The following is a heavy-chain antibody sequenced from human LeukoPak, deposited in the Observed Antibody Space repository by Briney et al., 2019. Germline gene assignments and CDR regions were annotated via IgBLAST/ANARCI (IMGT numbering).Heavy chain of an antibody. D-gene: IGHD2-2*01. J-gene: IGHJ6*03. CDR1: GGSISSYY. Sequence: SETLSLTCTASGGSISSYYWSWIRQPAGKGLEWIGRIYTSGSTNYNPSLKSRVTMSVDTSKNQFSLKLSSVTAADTAVYYCARDLGVMCSSTSCHGYYYYMDVWGKGTTVTVSS. V-gene: IGHV4-4*07. CDR3: ARDLGVMCSSTSCHGYYYYMDV. CDR2: IYTSGST.